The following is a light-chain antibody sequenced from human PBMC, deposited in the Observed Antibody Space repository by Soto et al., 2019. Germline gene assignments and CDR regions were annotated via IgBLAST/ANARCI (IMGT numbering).Light chain of an antibody. CDR1: QSVSSN. CDR3: QQSYSTPIT. CDR2: GAS. J-gene: IGKJ5*01. Sequence: EIVMTQSPATLSVSPGERATLSCRASQSVSSNLAWYQHRPGQAPRLLINGASTRATGIPGRFSGSGSGTEFTLTISSLQSEDIATYYCQQSYSTPITFGQGTRLEIK. V-gene: IGKV3-15*01.